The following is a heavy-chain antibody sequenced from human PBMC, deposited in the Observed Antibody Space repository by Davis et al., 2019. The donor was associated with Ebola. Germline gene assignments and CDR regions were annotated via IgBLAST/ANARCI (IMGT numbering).Heavy chain of an antibody. V-gene: IGHV3-74*01. J-gene: IGHJ4*02. D-gene: IGHD3-16*02. CDR1: GFTFSSYW. Sequence: HTGGSLRLSCAASGFTFSSYWMHWVRQAPGKGLVWVSRINCDGSSTSYADSVKGRFTISRDNAKNTLYLQMNSLRAEDTAVYYCARTTFGGVIASWGQGTLVTVSS. CDR2: INCDGSST. CDR3: ARTTFGGVIAS.